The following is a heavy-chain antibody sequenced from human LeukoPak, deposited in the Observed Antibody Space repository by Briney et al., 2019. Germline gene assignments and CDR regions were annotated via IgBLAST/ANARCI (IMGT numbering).Heavy chain of an antibody. J-gene: IGHJ3*02. CDR3: ARDLAMIVAHDAFDI. V-gene: IGHV3-30*04. D-gene: IGHD3-22*01. Sequence: GGSLRLSCAASGFTFSSYAMHWVRQAPGKGLEWVALISYDGSNKYYADSVKARFIISRDNSKNTVYLQMNSLRAEDTAVYYCARDLAMIVAHDAFDIWGQGTMVTVSS. CDR1: GFTFSSYA. CDR2: ISYDGSNK.